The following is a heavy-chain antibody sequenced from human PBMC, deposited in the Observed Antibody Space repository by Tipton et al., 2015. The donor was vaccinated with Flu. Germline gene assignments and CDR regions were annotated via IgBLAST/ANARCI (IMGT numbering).Heavy chain of an antibody. D-gene: IGHD2-15*01. CDR3: ARGIGQDLYYYYGMDV. Sequence: TLSLTCTVSGGSISSYYWRWIRQPPGKGLEWIGYIYYIGSTNYNPSLKSRVTISVDTSKNQFSLKLSSVTAADSAVYYCARGIGQDLYYYYGMDVWRQGTTVTVSS. J-gene: IGHJ6*02. CDR2: IYYIGST. CDR1: GGSISSYY. V-gene: IGHV4-59*01.